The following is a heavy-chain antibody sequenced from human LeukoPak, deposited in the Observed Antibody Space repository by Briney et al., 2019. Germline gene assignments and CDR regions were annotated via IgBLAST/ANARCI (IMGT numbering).Heavy chain of an antibody. CDR3: AKCFMIDGYKTGFDY. CDR1: GFTFSSYA. V-gene: IGHV3-23*01. J-gene: IGHJ4*02. CDR2: ISGSGGST. Sequence: QSGGSLRLSCAASGFTFSSYAMSWVRQAPGKGLEWVSAISGSGGSTYYADSVKGRFTISRDNSKNTLYLQMNSLRAEDTAVYYCAKCFMIDGYKTGFDYWGQGTLVTVSS. D-gene: IGHD5-24*01.